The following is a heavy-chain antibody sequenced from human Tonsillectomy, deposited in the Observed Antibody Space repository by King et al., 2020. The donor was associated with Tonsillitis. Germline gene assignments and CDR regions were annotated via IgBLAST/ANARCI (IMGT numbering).Heavy chain of an antibody. CDR2: INHSGST. CDR1: GGSFSGYY. J-gene: IGHJ6*02. V-gene: IGHV4-34*01. Sequence: VQLQQWGAGLLKPSETLSLTCAVYGGSFSGYYWSWIRQPPGKGLEWIGEINHSGSTNYNPSLKSRVTISVDTSKNQFSLKLSSVTAADTAVYYCARDWWELHYYSYGMDVWGQGTTVTVSS. D-gene: IGHD1-26*01. CDR3: ARDWWELHYYSYGMDV.